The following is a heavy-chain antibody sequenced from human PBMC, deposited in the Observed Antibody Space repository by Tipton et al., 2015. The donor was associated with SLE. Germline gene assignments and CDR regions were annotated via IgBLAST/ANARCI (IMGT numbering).Heavy chain of an antibody. J-gene: IGHJ3*01. CDR1: GFTFSSEA. CDR2: LDSGGGSA. D-gene: IGHD3-16*01. CDR3: ARGSYDAGVPVDAFDV. V-gene: IGHV3-64*04. Sequence: SLRLSCSASGFTFSSEAMHWVRQAPGKGLEFVSALDSGGGSAFYADSVRGRFTISSDNSKNTLYLQMNSLRAEDTAVYYCARGSYDAGVPVDAFDVWGQGTMVTVSS.